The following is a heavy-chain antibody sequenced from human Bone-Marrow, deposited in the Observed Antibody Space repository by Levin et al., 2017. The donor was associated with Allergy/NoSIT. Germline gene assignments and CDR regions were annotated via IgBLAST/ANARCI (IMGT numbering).Heavy chain of an antibody. V-gene: IGHV3-30*09. Sequence: PSETLSLTCATSGFTFSSYAMHWVRQAPGKGLEWVALISYDGDTKYYADSVKGRFAISRDNSKNTLFLQMNSLRTEDTAVYSCARDLAPQEGLQWPPTPPHIWGQGTLVTVSS. CDR3: ARDLAPQEGLQWPPTPPHI. J-gene: IGHJ4*02. D-gene: IGHD6-19*01. CDR1: GFTFSSYA. CDR2: ISYDGDTK.